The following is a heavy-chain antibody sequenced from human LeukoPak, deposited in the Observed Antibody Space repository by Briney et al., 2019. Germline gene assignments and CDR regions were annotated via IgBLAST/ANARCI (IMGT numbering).Heavy chain of an antibody. Sequence: SETLSLTCTVSGGSISSSSYYWGWIRQPPGKGLEWIGSIYYSGSTYYNPSLKSRVTISVDTSKNQFSLKLSSVTAADTAVYYCARGHIYYDSSGLLVDYWGQGTLVTVSS. J-gene: IGHJ4*02. D-gene: IGHD3-22*01. CDR3: ARGHIYYDSSGLLVDY. V-gene: IGHV4-39*01. CDR1: GGSISSSSYY. CDR2: IYYSGST.